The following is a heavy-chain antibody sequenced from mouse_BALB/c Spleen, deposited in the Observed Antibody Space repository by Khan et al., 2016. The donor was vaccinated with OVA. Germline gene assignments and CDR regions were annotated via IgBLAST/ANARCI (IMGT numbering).Heavy chain of an antibody. Sequence: QLSGPELVKPGASVKISCKASGYIFKDYYINWVKQKPGQGLEWIGWIYPGSGNTKYNENFKGKATLTVDTSSSTAYMQLSSLTSEDTAVYFSARGNYYGSTSWFGYWGQGTLVTVST. J-gene: IGHJ3*01. CDR2: IYPGSGNT. D-gene: IGHD1-1*01. V-gene: IGHV1-84*02. CDR3: ARGNYYGSTSWFGY. CDR1: GYIFKDYY.